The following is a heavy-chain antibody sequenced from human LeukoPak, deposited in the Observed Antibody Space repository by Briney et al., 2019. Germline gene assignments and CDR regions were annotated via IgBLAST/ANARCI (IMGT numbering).Heavy chain of an antibody. CDR2: ISGSGSGGST. V-gene: IGHV3-23*01. CDR3: AKDRGGMTFDP. J-gene: IGHJ5*02. CDR1: GFTFSSSA. D-gene: IGHD6-13*01. Sequence: PGGSLRLSCAASGFTFSSSAMSWVRQAPGRGLEWVSSISGSGSGGSTYYADSVKGRFTISRDNSKNTLYLQMNSLRAEDTAVYYCAKDRGGMTFDPWGQGTLVTVSS.